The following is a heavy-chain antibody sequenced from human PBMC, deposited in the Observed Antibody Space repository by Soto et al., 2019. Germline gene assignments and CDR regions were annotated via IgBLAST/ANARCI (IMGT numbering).Heavy chain of an antibody. D-gene: IGHD4-4*01. CDR2: IYSGGST. J-gene: IGHJ4*02. Sequence: GGSLRLSCAASGFTVSSNYMSWVRQAPGKGLEWVSVIYSGGSTYYADSVKGRFTISRHNSKSSLYLQMNSLRAEDTAVYYCALGEMATVPFDYWGQGTLVTVSS. CDR1: GFTVSSNY. V-gene: IGHV3-53*01. CDR3: ALGEMATVPFDY.